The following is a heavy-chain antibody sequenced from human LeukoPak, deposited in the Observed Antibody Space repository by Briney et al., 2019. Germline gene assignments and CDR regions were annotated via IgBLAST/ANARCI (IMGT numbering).Heavy chain of an antibody. CDR2: IYYIGST. Sequence: PSETLSLTCTVSGGSISSGDYYWSWLRQPPGTGLEWIGYIYYIGSTYYNPSLKSRVTISVDTSKNQFSLKLSSVTAADTAVYYCARDLTYYDFWSGYYTGMGLYDYWGQGTLVTVSS. CDR1: GGSISSGDYY. CDR3: ARDLTYYDFWSGYYTGMGLYDY. J-gene: IGHJ4*02. V-gene: IGHV4-30-4*08. D-gene: IGHD3-3*01.